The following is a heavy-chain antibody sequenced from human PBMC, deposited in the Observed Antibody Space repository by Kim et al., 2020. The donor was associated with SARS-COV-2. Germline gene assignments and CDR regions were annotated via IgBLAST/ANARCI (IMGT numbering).Heavy chain of an antibody. V-gene: IGHV3-11*06. Sequence: GGSLRLSCAASGFTFSDYYMSWIRQAPGKGLEWVSYISSSSSYTNYADSVKDRFTISRDNAKNSLYLQMNSLRAEDTAVYYCARRSSSLYYYGMDVWGQGTTVTVSS. CDR2: ISSSSSYT. CDR1: GFTFSDYY. CDR3: ARRSSSLYYYGMDV. D-gene: IGHD6-6*01. J-gene: IGHJ6*02.